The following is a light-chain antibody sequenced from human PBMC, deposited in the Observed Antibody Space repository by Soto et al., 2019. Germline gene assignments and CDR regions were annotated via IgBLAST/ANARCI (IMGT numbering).Light chain of an antibody. Sequence: EIVMTQSPATLSVSPGEGATLSCRASQSVSSNLAWYQHKTGQAPRLLIYEASTRATGVPARFSGSGSGTECTLTVCSLQFEDFAVYYFQQYNYYWTCGQGTKVEIK. V-gene: IGKV3-15*01. CDR2: EAS. CDR3: QQYNYYWT. J-gene: IGKJ1*01. CDR1: QSVSSN.